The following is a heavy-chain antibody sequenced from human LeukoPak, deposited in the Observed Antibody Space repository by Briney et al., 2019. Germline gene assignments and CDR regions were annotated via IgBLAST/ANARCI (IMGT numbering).Heavy chain of an antibody. J-gene: IGHJ4*02. V-gene: IGHV3-33*01. CDR1: GFTFSSYD. CDR2: MWYDGRDE. D-gene: IGHD2-15*01. CDR3: ARDPGCSGGSCYRDDY. Sequence: PGGSLRHSCAASGFTFSSYDMHWVRQAPGKGLEWVAVMWYDGRDEYYADSVKGRFTISRDNSKNTLYLQMNSLRAEDTAVYYCARDPGCSGGSCYRDDYWGQGTLVTVSS.